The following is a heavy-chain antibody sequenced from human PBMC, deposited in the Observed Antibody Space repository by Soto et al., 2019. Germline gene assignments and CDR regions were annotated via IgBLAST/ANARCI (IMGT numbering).Heavy chain of an antibody. CDR2: INHSGST. CDR1: DGSFSGYY. CDR3: ARASIITGAVVVVAAPLGWFDP. V-gene: IGHV4-34*01. J-gene: IGHJ5*02. Sequence: PSETLSLTCAVYDGSFSGYYWSWIRQPPGKGLEWIGEINHSGSTNYNPSLKSRVTISVDTSKNQFSLKLSSVTAADTAVYYCARASIITGAVVVVAAPLGWFDPWGQGTLVTVSS. D-gene: IGHD2-15*01.